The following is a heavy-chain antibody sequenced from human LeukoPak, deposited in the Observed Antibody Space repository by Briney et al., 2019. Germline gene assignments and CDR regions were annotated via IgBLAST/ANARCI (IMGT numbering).Heavy chain of an antibody. CDR2: INHSGST. D-gene: IGHD3-10*01. CDR3: ARAYPGDIIMVGGAWPYYYYYYMDV. CDR1: GGSFSGYY. Sequence: PSETLSLTCAVYGGSFSGYYWSWIRQPPGKGLEWIGEINHSGSTNYNPSLKSRVTISVDTSKNQFSLKLSSVTAADTAVYYCARAYPGDIIMVGGAWPYYYYYYMDVWGKGTTVTVSS. V-gene: IGHV4-34*01. J-gene: IGHJ6*03.